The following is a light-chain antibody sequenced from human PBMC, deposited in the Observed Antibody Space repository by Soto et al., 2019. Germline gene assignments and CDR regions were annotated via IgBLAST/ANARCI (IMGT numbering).Light chain of an antibody. CDR3: QHYNSFSRT. CDR2: KAA. J-gene: IGKJ1*01. Sequence: DFPMTQSPSTLSASVGDRVAITCRASDTMAPWVAWYQQKPGKAPKLLIYKAANLADEVPSRFAGSGSGTDFTLTITRLQPDDFATYYCQHYNSFSRTFGQGTKVEV. V-gene: IGKV1-5*03. CDR1: DTMAPW.